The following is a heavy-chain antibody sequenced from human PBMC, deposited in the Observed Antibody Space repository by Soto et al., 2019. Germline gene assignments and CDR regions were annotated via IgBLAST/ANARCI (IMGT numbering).Heavy chain of an antibody. D-gene: IGHD6-13*01. CDR1: GGTFSSYT. CDR3: ASGVIAAAGYIEY. V-gene: IGHV1-69*02. CDR2: IIPILGIA. Sequence: QVQLVQSGAEVKKPGSSVKVSCKASGGTFSSYTISWVRQAPGQGLEWMGRIIPILGIANYAQKFQGRVTITADKSTSTAYMDLSSLRSEDTAVYYCASGVIAAAGYIEYWGEGTLVTVSS. J-gene: IGHJ4*02.